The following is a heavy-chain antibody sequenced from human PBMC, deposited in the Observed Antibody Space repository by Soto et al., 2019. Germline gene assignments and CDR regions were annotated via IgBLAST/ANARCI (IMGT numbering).Heavy chain of an antibody. V-gene: IGHV4-34*01. Sequence: PSETLSLTCAVYGGSFSGYYWSWIRQPPGKGLEWIGEINHSGSTNYNPSLKSRVTISVDTSKNQFSLKLSSVTAADTAVYYCARGKGGYGSGSYGSRWFDPWGQGTLVTVSS. D-gene: IGHD3-10*01. J-gene: IGHJ5*02. CDR3: ARGKGGYGSGSYGSRWFDP. CDR2: INHSGST. CDR1: GGSFSGYY.